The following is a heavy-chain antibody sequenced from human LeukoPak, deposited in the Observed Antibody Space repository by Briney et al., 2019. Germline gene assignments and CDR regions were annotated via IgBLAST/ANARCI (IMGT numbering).Heavy chain of an antibody. J-gene: IGHJ6*03. V-gene: IGHV1-18*01. CDR2: ISAYNGNT. CDR1: GYTFTSYD. CDR3: ARVRGSYLLLYYYYYMDV. Sequence: ASVKVSCKASGYTFTSYDINWVRQATGQGLEWMGWISAYNGNTNYAQKLQGRVTMTTDTSTSTAYMELRSLRSDDTAVYYCARVRGSYLLLYYYYYMDVWGKGTTVTVSS. D-gene: IGHD1-26*01.